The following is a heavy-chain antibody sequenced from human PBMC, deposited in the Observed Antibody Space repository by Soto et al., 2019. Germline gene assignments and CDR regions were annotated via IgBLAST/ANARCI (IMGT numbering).Heavy chain of an antibody. J-gene: IGHJ3*02. CDR3: AKYYYGSGSIRAFDI. D-gene: IGHD3-10*01. V-gene: IGHV3-23*01. CDR2: IVGSGDNT. CDR1: GFTFSSYT. Sequence: EVQLLESGGGLVRPGGSLRLSCAASGFTFSSYTMTWVRQAPGERLEWVSSIVGSGDNTYYADSVKGRFTISRDNSKTTLYLQMNSLRAEGTAVYYCAKYYYGSGSIRAFDIWGQGTMVTVSS.